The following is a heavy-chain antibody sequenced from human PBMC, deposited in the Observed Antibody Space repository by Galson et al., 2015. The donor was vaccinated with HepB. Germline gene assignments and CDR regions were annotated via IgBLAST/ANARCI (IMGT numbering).Heavy chain of an antibody. CDR2: VYSSGST. CDR3: ASAQYSSYDYFDY. CDR1: GDSISSYY. J-gene: IGHJ4*02. V-gene: IGHV4-4*07. D-gene: IGHD5-12*01. Sequence: LSLTCTVSGDSISSYYWNWIRQPAGKGLEWIGRVYSSGSTNYNPSLKSRVTMSVDTSKNQFSLKLSSVTAADTAVYYCASAQYSSYDYFDYWGQGTLVTVSS.